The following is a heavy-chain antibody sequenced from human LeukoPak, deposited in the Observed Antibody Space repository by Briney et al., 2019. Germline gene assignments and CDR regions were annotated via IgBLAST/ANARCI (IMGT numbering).Heavy chain of an antibody. CDR3: ASVSHPTFDYGGSSWCGYYYYYGMDV. D-gene: IGHD4-23*01. CDR1: GGTFSSYA. CDR2: IIPILGIA. V-gene: IGHV1-69*04. Sequence: SVKVSCKASGGTFSSYAISWVRQAPGQGLEWMGRIIPILGIANYAQKFQGRVTINADKSTSTAYMELRSRRTEDAAVYYYASVSHPTFDYGGSSWCGYYYYYGMDVWGQGTTVTVSS. J-gene: IGHJ6*02.